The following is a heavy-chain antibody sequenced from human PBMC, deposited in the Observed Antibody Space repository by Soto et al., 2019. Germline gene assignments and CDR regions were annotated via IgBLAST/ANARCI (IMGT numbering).Heavy chain of an antibody. Sequence: QVQLVQSGAEVKRPGASLMVSSKATGYTFASYGITWVRQAPGQGLEWMGWISTYNGYTDYAQKLQGRVTMTRDTSTSTAYMELRSLRSDDTAVYYCVSGSDFDYWGQGTLVTVSS. CDR1: GYTFASYG. CDR3: VSGSDFDY. J-gene: IGHJ4*02. CDR2: ISTYNGYT. V-gene: IGHV1-18*01.